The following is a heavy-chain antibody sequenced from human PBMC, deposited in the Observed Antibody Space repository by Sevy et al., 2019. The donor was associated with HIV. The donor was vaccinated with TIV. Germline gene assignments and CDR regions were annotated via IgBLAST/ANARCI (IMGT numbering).Heavy chain of an antibody. D-gene: IGHD6-19*01. CDR1: GYTFTGYY. V-gene: IGHV1-2*04. CDR2: INPNSGGT. CDR3: ARGGDGTYSSGWYGYYYYYMDV. J-gene: IGHJ6*03. Sequence: ASVKVSCKASGYTFTGYYMHWVRQAPGQGLEWMGWINPNSGGTNYAQKFQGWVTLTRDTSNSPVYMELSRLRSDDTAVYYCARGGDGTYSSGWYGYYYYYMDVWGKGTTVTVSS.